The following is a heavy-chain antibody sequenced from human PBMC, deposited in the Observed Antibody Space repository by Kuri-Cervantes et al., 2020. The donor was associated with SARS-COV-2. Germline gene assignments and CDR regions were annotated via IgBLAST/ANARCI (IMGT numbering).Heavy chain of an antibody. V-gene: IGHV4-39*02. CDR3: AREGDIVVVPAVYFDY. J-gene: IGHJ4*02. CDR1: GGSISSSSYY. D-gene: IGHD2-2*01. CDR2: IYYSGST. Sequence: GSLRLSCTVSGGSISSSSYYWGWIRQPPGKGLEWIGSIYYSGSTYYNPSLKSRVTISVDTSKNQFSLKLSSVTAADTAVYYCAREGDIVVVPAVYFDYWGQGTLVTVSS.